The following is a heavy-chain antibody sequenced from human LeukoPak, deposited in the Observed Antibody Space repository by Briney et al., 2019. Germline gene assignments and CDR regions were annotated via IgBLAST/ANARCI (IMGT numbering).Heavy chain of an antibody. D-gene: IGHD3-3*01. Sequence: PGGSLRLSCAASGFTFSSYCMTWVRQAPGKGLEWVSSISCSSSYISYADSVKGRFTISRDNAKNSLYLQMNSLRAEDTAVYYCARGLTIFGVVSGFDPWGEGTLVTVSS. J-gene: IGHJ5*02. V-gene: IGHV3-21*01. CDR2: ISCSSSYI. CDR1: GFTFSSYC. CDR3: ARGLTIFGVVSGFDP.